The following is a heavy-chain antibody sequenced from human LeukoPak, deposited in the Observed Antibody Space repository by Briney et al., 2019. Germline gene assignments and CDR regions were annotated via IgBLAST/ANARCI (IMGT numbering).Heavy chain of an antibody. V-gene: IGHV3-11*06. D-gene: IGHD3-9*01. J-gene: IGHJ3*02. Sequence: PGGSLRLSCAASGFTFSDYYMSWIRLAPGKGLEWVSYISSSSSYTNYADSVKGRFTISRDNAKNSLYLQMNSLRAEDTAVYYCARVVSDLLYFDWFLDAFDIWGQGTMVTVSS. CDR3: ARVVSDLLYFDWFLDAFDI. CDR2: ISSSSSYT. CDR1: GFTFSDYY.